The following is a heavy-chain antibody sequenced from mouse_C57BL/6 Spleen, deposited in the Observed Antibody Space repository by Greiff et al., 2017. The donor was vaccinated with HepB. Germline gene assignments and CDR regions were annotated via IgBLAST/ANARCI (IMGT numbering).Heavy chain of an antibody. CDR3: DREDYYGSRSDFDY. Sequence: EVQLQQSGPELVKPGASVKISCKASGYSFTDYNMNWVKQSNGKSLEWIGVINPNYGPTSYNQKFKGKSTMTVDQSSSTAYMQLNSLTSEDSAVYYCDREDYYGSRSDFDYWGQGTTLTVSS. CDR2: INPNYGPT. CDR1: GYSFTDYN. J-gene: IGHJ2*01. V-gene: IGHV1-39*01. D-gene: IGHD1-1*01.